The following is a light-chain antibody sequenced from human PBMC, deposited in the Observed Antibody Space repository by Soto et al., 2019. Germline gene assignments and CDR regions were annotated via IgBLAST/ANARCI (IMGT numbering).Light chain of an antibody. CDR3: QQRSKWPRT. V-gene: IGKV3-11*01. Sequence: EIGLTQSPATLSLSPGERATLSCRASQSVSSYLAWYQQKPGQAPRLLIYDASNRATGIPARFSGSGSGKDFTLTISSLAPEDFAVYYCQQRSKWPRTFGQGTKVDIK. CDR2: DAS. J-gene: IGKJ1*01. CDR1: QSVSSY.